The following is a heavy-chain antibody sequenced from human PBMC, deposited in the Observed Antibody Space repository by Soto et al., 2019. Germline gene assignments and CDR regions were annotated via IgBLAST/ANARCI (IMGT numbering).Heavy chain of an antibody. D-gene: IGHD4-17*01. Sequence: ASVKVSYKVSGYTLTELSMHWVRQAPGKGLEWMGGFDPEDGETIYAQKFQGRVTMTEDTSTDTAYMELSSLRSEDTAVYYCATGMMTPVTTFNYFYGMDVWGQETMVIVAS. CDR2: FDPEDGET. CDR1: GYTLTELS. J-gene: IGHJ6*02. CDR3: ATGMMTPVTTFNYFYGMDV. V-gene: IGHV1-24*01.